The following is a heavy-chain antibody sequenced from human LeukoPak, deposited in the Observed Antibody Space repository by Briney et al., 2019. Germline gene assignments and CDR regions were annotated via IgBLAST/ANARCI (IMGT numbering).Heavy chain of an antibody. V-gene: IGHV4-39*01. Sequence: SETLSLTCTVSGGSISSSSYYWGWIRQPPGKGLEWIGSIYYSGSTYCNPSLKSRVTISVDTSKNQFSLKLSSVTAADTAVYYCARQWDYDFWSGRAFDYWGQGTLVTVSS. CDR2: IYYSGST. D-gene: IGHD3-3*01. J-gene: IGHJ4*02. CDR1: GGSISSSSYY. CDR3: ARQWDYDFWSGRAFDY.